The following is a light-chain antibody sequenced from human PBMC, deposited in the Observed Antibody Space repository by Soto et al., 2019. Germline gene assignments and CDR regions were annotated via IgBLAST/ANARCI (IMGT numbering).Light chain of an antibody. CDR2: TTN. V-gene: IGLV7-43*01. CDR3: LLYYGGAQLV. Sequence: QTVVTQEPSLTVSPRGTVTLTCASSTGAVTSGNYASWFQKKPGQAPRTLIYTTNSRHSWTPARFSGSLLGDKAALTLSGVQPEDEADYYCLLYYGGAQLVFGGGTKLTVL. J-gene: IGLJ3*02. CDR1: TGAVTSGNY.